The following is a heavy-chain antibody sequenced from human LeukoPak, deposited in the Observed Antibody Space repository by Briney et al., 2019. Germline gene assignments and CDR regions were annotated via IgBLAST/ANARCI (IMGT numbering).Heavy chain of an antibody. J-gene: IGHJ3*02. D-gene: IGHD3-10*01. CDR1: GGSISSSSYY. CDR2: IYYSGST. V-gene: IGHV4-39*07. CDR3: ARVLGSGGNAFDI. Sequence: SETLSLTCTVSGGSISSSSYYWGWMRQPPGKGLEWIGSIYYSGSTYYNPSLKSRVTISVDTSKNQFSLKLSSVTAADTAVYYCARVLGSGGNAFDIWGQGTMVTVS.